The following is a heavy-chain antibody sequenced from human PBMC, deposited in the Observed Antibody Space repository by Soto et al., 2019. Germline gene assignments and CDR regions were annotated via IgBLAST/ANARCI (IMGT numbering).Heavy chain of an antibody. J-gene: IGHJ6*02. CDR2: ISDSGANT. Sequence: LRLSCAASGFTFSTYPMIWVRQAPGKGLECVGSISDSGANTYYADSVRGRFTISRDNSKNTLYLQMNSLRDDDTAVYYCAKILSMVTSYYYGMDVWGHGTTVTVSS. D-gene: IGHD4-17*01. V-gene: IGHV3-23*01. CDR3: AKILSMVTSYYYGMDV. CDR1: GFTFSTYP.